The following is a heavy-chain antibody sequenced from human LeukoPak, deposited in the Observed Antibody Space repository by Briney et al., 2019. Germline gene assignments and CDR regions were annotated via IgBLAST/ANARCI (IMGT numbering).Heavy chain of an antibody. CDR3: TTGPDGLYYYDSSGYAAGDY. V-gene: IGHV3-15*01. CDR2: IKSKTDGGTT. D-gene: IGHD3-22*01. J-gene: IGHJ4*02. Sequence: GGSLRLSCAASGFTFSNAWMSWVRQAPGKGLEWVGRIKSKTDGGTTDYAAPVKGRFTISRDDSKNTLYLQMNSLKTEDTAVYYCTTGPDGLYYYDSSGYAAGDYWGQGTLVTVSS. CDR1: GFTFSNAW.